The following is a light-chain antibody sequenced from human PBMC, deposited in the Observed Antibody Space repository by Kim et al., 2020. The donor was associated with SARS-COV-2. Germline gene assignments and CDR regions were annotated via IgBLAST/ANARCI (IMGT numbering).Light chain of an antibody. Sequence: GDRVTMTCRASQTISTWLAWYQQKPGKPPNALISDASSLESGVQSRFSGSGSGTEFTLTISSLQPDDFATYYCQEYNSDFTFGPGTKVDIK. V-gene: IGKV1-5*01. CDR3: QEYNSDFT. CDR2: DAS. CDR1: QTISTW. J-gene: IGKJ3*01.